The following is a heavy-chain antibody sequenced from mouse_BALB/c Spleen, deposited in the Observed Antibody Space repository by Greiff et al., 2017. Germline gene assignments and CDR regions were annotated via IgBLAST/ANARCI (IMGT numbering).Heavy chain of an antibody. J-gene: IGHJ2*01. CDR3: ARDEITTTGFDY. D-gene: IGHD2-4*01. CDR1: GYSITSGYY. V-gene: IGHV3-6*02. CDR2: ISYDGSN. Sequence: EVKLMESGPGLVKPSQSLSLTCSVTGYSITSGYYWNWIRQFPGNKLEWMGYISYDGSNNYNPSLKNRISITRDTSKNQFFLKLNSVTTEDTATYYCARDEITTTGFDYWGQGTTLTVSS.